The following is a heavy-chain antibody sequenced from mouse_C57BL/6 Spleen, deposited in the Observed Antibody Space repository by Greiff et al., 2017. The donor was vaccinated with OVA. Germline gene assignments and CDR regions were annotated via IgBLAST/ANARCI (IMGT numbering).Heavy chain of an antibody. Sequence: VQLQQPGPELVKPGASVKMSCKASGYAFTSYWMHWVKQRPGQGLEWIGQIYPGDGYTNYNEKFKGKATLTVDKSSSTAYMQLSSLTSEDSAVYYCARKAYELALDYWGQGTTVTVAS. CDR2: IYPGDGYT. V-gene: IGHV1-82*01. J-gene: IGHJ2*01. D-gene: IGHD1-1*01. CDR3: ARKAYELALDY. CDR1: GYAFTSYW.